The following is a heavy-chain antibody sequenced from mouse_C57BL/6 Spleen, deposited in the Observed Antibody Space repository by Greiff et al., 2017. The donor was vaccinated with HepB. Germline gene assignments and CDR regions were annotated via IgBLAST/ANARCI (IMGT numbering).Heavy chain of an antibody. V-gene: IGHV2-5*01. Sequence: VQLQQSGPGLVQPSQSLSITCTVSGFSLTSYGVHWVRQSPGKGLEWLGVIWRGGSTDYNAAFMSRLSITKDNSKSQVFFKMNSLQADDTAIYYCAKGDDGYYAWFAYWGQGTLVTVSA. CDR2: IWRGGST. J-gene: IGHJ3*01. D-gene: IGHD2-3*01. CDR1: GFSLTSYG. CDR3: AKGDDGYYAWFAY.